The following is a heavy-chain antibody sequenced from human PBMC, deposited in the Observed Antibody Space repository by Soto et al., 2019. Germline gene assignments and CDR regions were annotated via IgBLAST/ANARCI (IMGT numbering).Heavy chain of an antibody. J-gene: IGHJ4*02. Sequence: QVQLVQSGAEVKQPGSAVKVSCKASGGTFNKYAMNWVRQAPGQGFEWMGGIIPIFDTPNYAQKFQGRVTITVDESTSTAYMDLSSLRFEHPAVYYCAGSMGSGVVIGRFDYWGQVTLVTVSS. V-gene: IGHV1-69*01. CDR2: IIPIFDTP. CDR1: GGTFNKYA. CDR3: AGSMGSGVVIGRFDY. D-gene: IGHD3-16*02.